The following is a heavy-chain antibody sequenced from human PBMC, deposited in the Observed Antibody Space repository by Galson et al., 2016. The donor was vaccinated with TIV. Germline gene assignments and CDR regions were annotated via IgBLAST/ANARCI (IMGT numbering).Heavy chain of an antibody. Sequence: QSGAEVKKPGASVRVSCKASGYTFTNYGISWVRQAPGQGLQWMGWVSAYTGDTHFAQNFQGRVTMTTDTPTSTAYMELRSLRSDDTAVYYCARALVQGTVVMERQGWFDPWGQGTPVTVSS. CDR2: VSAYTGDT. J-gene: IGHJ5*02. CDR1: GYTFTNYG. CDR3: ARALVQGTVVMERQGWFDP. V-gene: IGHV1-18*01. D-gene: IGHD2-8*01.